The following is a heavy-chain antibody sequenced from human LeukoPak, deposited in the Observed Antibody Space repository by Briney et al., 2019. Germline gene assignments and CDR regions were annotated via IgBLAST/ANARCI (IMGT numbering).Heavy chain of an antibody. Sequence: ASVKVSCKASGYTFTSYGISWVRQAPGQGLEWMGWISAYNGDTNYAQKLQGRVTMTTDTSTSTAYMELRSLRSDDTAVYYCARDLYRDSLPVSWFDPWGQGTLVTVSS. D-gene: IGHD4-11*01. CDR1: GYTFTSYG. CDR2: ISAYNGDT. V-gene: IGHV1-18*01. CDR3: ARDLYRDSLPVSWFDP. J-gene: IGHJ5*02.